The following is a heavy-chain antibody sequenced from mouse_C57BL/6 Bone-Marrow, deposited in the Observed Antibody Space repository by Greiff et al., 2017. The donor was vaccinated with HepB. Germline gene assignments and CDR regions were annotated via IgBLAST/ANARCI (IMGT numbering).Heavy chain of an antibody. Sequence: EVKVVESGGGLVQSGRSLRLSCATSGFTFSDFYMECVRQAPGKGLEWIAASRNKANDYTTEYSASVKGRFIVSRDTSQSILYLQMNALRAEDTAIYDCARDDGYWYFDVWGTGTTVTVSS. CDR3: ARDDGYWYFDV. CDR2: SRNKANDYTT. V-gene: IGHV7-1*01. D-gene: IGHD1-1*02. CDR1: GFTFSDFY. J-gene: IGHJ1*03.